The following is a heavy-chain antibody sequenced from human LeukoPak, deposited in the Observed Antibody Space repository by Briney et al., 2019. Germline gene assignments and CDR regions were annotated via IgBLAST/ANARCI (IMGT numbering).Heavy chain of an antibody. V-gene: IGHV3-23*01. Sequence: GGSLRLSCAASGFTFSSYAMSWVRQAPGKGLEWVSDINGSGGSTYYADSVKGRFTISRDSSKNTLYLQMNSLRAEDTAVYYCAKKYSTGLDPWGQGTLVTVSS. D-gene: IGHD1-26*01. CDR3: AKKYSTGLDP. CDR2: INGSGGST. J-gene: IGHJ5*02. CDR1: GFTFSSYA.